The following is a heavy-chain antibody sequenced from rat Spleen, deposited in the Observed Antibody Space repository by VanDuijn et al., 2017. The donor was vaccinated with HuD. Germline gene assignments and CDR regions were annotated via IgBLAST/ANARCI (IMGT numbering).Heavy chain of an antibody. CDR3: ARSGRE. J-gene: IGHJ2*01. Sequence: QVQLKESGPGLVQPSQTLSLTCTVSGFSLTSYTVSWVRQPPGKGLEGIAAISSGGSTYYNSALKSRLSISRDTSKSQVFLKMNSLQTEDTGMYFCARSGREWGQGVMVTVSS. D-gene: IGHD4-3*01. CDR1: GFSLTSYT. V-gene: IGHV2-6*01. CDR2: ISSGGST.